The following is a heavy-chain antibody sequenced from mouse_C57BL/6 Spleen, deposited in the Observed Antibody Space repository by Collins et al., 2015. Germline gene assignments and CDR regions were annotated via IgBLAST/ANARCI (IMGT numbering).Heavy chain of an antibody. J-gene: IGHJ3*01. V-gene: IGHV9-1*02. Sequence: QIQLVQSGPELKKPGETVKISCKASGYTFTNYGMNWVKQAPGKGLKWMGWINTYTGEPTYADDFKGRFAFSLETSASTAYLQINNLKNEDMATYFCARRMGEAYWGQGTLVTVSA. CDR1: GYTFTNYG. CDR2: INTYTGEP. CDR3: ARRMGEAY. D-gene: IGHD2-3*01.